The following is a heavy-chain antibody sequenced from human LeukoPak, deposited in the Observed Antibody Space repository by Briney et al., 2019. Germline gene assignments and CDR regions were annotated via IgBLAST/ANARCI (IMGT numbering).Heavy chain of an antibody. J-gene: IGHJ6*03. CDR3: ARSWAYALGYYYYMDV. CDR1: GFTVSSNY. Sequence: GGSLRLSCAASGFTVSSNYMSWVRQAPGKGLEWVSVIYSGGSTYYADSVKGRFTISRDNSKSTLYIQMNSLRAEDTAVYYCARSWAYALGYYYYMDVWGKGTTVTVSS. CDR2: IYSGGST. V-gene: IGHV3-53*01. D-gene: IGHD2-2*01.